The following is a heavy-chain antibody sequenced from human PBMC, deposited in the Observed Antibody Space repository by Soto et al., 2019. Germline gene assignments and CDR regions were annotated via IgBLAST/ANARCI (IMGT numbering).Heavy chain of an antibody. D-gene: IGHD6-25*01. CDR1: GFTFSSYG. V-gene: IGHV3-48*02. J-gene: IGHJ4*02. CDR3: ARARRGSAAIGHFDH. CDR2: ISSSSFSI. Sequence: GGSLRLSCVASGFTFSSYGLSWVRQAPGKGLEWISHISSSSFSIYYADSVKGRVTISRDNARNSLFLQMSSLRDEDTAVYFCARARRGSAAIGHFDHWGQGTLVTVSS.